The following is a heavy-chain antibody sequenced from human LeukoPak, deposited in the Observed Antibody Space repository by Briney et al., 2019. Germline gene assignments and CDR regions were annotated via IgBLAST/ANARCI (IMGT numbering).Heavy chain of an antibody. CDR3: ARSYGDYEYYFDY. CDR2: IYSGGSI. V-gene: IGHV3-53*01. Sequence: GGSLRLSCAASGFTVSSNYMSWVRQAPGKGLEWVSVIYSGGSIYYADSVKGRFTIPRDNSKNTLYLQMNSLRAEDTAVYYCARSYGDYEYYFDYWGQGTLVTVSS. J-gene: IGHJ4*02. D-gene: IGHD4-17*01. CDR1: GFTVSSNY.